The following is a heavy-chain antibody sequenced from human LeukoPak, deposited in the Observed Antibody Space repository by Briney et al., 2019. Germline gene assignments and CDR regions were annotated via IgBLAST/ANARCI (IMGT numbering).Heavy chain of an antibody. D-gene: IGHD6-6*01. Sequence: ASVKVSCKASGYTVTSYYMHWVRQAPGQGLEWMGIINPSGGSTSSAQKFQGRVTMTRDMSTSTVYMELSSLRSEDTAVYYCARGTYSSSSGRFDYWGQETLVTVSS. CDR1: GYTVTSYY. CDR3: ARGTYSSSSGRFDY. V-gene: IGHV1-46*01. J-gene: IGHJ4*02. CDR2: INPSGGST.